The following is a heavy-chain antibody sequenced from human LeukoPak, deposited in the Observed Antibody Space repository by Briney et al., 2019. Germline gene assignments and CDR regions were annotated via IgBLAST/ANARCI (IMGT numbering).Heavy chain of an antibody. CDR3: ASQVVPTWNGMDV. Sequence: GGSLRLSCADSGFTSSSHWMHWVRQAPGKGLVWVSAISGSGGSTYYADSVKGRFTISRDNSKNTLYLQMNSLRAEDTAVYYCASQVVPTWNGMDVWGQGTTVTVSS. V-gene: IGHV3-23*01. D-gene: IGHD5-12*01. J-gene: IGHJ6*02. CDR1: GFTSSSHW. CDR2: ISGSGGST.